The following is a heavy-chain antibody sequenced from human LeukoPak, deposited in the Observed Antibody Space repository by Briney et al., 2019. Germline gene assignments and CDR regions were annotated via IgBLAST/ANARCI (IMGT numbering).Heavy chain of an antibody. CDR1: GFTFSSYG. V-gene: IGHV3-23*01. CDR2: ISGSGGST. J-gene: IGHJ4*02. D-gene: IGHD6-13*01. Sequence: PGGTLRLSCAASGFTFSSYGMSWVRQAPGKGLEWVSGISGSGGSTYYADSVKGRFTIARDNSKNTLYLQMTSLRAEDTAVYYCATWSRQQLVISDYWGQGTLVTVSS. CDR3: ATWSRQQLVISDY.